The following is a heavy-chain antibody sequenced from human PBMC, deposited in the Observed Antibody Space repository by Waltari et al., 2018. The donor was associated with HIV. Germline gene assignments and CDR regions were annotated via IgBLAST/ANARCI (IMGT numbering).Heavy chain of an antibody. J-gene: IGHJ4*02. D-gene: IGHD3-9*01. CDR2: ISGSDNST. Sequence: EVHLEESGGGRVQPGGYLSVSCFVSVWDLRTSAMTWVRQAPGKGLECVSSISGSDNSTHYAQSVKGRFSISRDTSKRALFLQMDDLRGDDVAVYYCAKEASVSTGPLESWGQGTLVIVSS. V-gene: IGHV3-23*04. CDR1: VWDLRTSA. CDR3: AKEASVSTGPLES.